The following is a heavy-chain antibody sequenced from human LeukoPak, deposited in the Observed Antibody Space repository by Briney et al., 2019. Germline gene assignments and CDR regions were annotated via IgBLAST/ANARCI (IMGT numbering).Heavy chain of an antibody. CDR3: ARGFVYGGNPQTSRGRKFDY. D-gene: IGHD4-23*01. Sequence: SETLSLTCAVYGGSFSGYYWSWIRQPPGKGLEWIGEINHSGSTNYNPSLKSRVTISVDTSKNQFSLKLSSVTAADTAVCYCARGFVYGGNPQTSRGRKFDYWGQGTLVTVSS. CDR2: INHSGST. J-gene: IGHJ4*02. V-gene: IGHV4-34*01. CDR1: GGSFSGYY.